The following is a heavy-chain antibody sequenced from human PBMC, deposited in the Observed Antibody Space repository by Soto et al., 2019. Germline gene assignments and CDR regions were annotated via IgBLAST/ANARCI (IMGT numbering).Heavy chain of an antibody. CDR3: AREVMAASSGFDP. J-gene: IGHJ5*02. D-gene: IGHD6-25*01. V-gene: IGHV1-18*01. Sequence: QVQLVQSGAEVKKPGASVKVSCKASGYTFTSYGISWVRQAPGQGLEWMGWISAYNGNTNYAQKLQGRVTMTTDTPTSKAYMGLRSLRSDDTAVYYCAREVMAASSGFDPWGQGTLSPSPQ. CDR2: ISAYNGNT. CDR1: GYTFTSYG.